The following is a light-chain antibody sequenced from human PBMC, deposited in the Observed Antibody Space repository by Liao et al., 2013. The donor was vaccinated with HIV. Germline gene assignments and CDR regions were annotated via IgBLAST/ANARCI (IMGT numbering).Light chain of an antibody. CDR1: RLGDKY. J-gene: IGLJ1*01. CDR3: QVWDSSINYV. CDR2: QDN. Sequence: SYELTQPPSVSVSPGQTASITCSGDRLGDKYVSWYQQRPGQSPVLVIYQDNKRPSGIPERFSGSNSGNTATLTISGTQAIDEADYYCQVWDSSINYVFGTGTKVTVL. V-gene: IGLV3-1*01.